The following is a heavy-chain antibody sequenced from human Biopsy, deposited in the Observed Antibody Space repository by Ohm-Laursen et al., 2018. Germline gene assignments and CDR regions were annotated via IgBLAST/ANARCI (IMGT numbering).Heavy chain of an antibody. CDR1: GVYISDYY. D-gene: IGHD3/OR15-3a*01. J-gene: IGHJ4*02. V-gene: IGHV4-59*08. Sequence: SETLSLTCSVSGVYISDYYWSWIRQPPGRGLEWVGSIYYSGSTNYNPSLKSRVTISADTSKSQLPLHLTSVTAADTAVYYCASRGLVMASDYYFDDWGQGALVTVSS. CDR3: ASRGLVMASDYYFDD. CDR2: IYYSGST.